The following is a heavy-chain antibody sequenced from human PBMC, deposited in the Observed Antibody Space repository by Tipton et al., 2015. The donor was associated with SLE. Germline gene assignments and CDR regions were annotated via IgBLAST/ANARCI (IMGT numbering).Heavy chain of an antibody. V-gene: IGHV3-23*01. CDR2: VSINGAGR. CDR3: AKGGGTGGYDPQH. CDR1: GFTFSNYV. D-gene: IGHD5-12*01. Sequence: GSLRLSCAASGFTFSNYVMLWVRQAPGKGLEWVSGVSINGAGRYYADSVQGRFSVSRDNFKNTLSMQMNSLRVEDTAVYYCAKGGGTGGYDPQHWGQGTLVTVSS. J-gene: IGHJ1*01.